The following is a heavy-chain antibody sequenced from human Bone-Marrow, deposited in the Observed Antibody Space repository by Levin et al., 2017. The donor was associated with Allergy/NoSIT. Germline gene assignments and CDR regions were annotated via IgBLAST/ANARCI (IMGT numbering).Heavy chain of an antibody. CDR2: IYHSGST. V-gene: IGHV4-4*02. Sequence: PSQTLSLTCAVSGGSISSNNWWSWVRQPPGKGLEWIGEIYHSGSTNYNPSLKSRVTISVDKPKTQFSLKLNSVTAADTAVYYCARGNSVSEWSYHFDYWGQGMLVTVSS. CDR1: GGSISSNNW. CDR3: ARGNSVSEWSYHFDY. D-gene: IGHD3-3*01. J-gene: IGHJ4*02.